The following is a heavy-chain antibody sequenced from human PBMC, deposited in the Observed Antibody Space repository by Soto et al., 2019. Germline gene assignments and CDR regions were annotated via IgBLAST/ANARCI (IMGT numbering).Heavy chain of an antibody. Sequence: QVQLVESGGGVVQPGRSLRLSCAASGFTFSSYAMHWVRQAPGKGLEWVAVISYDGSNKYYADSVKGRFTISRDNSKNTLYLQMNSLRAEDTAVYYCARDSGSSLYKYYYYGMDVRGQGTTVTVSS. V-gene: IGHV3-30-3*01. CDR3: ARDSGSSLYKYYYYGMDV. D-gene: IGHD6-13*01. CDR2: ISYDGSNK. J-gene: IGHJ6*02. CDR1: GFTFSSYA.